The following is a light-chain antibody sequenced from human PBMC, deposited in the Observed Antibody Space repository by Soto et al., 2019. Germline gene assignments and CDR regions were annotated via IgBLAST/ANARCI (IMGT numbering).Light chain of an antibody. V-gene: IGKV1-5*01. Sequence: DIQMTQSPSTLSASVGDRVIITCRASQSISSWLAWYQQKPGKAPKVLIYDAFSLESGVPSRFSGSGSGTEFTLTISTLQPDDFATYYCQQYKSYWTFGQGTKVDIK. CDR2: DAF. CDR1: QSISSW. CDR3: QQYKSYWT. J-gene: IGKJ1*01.